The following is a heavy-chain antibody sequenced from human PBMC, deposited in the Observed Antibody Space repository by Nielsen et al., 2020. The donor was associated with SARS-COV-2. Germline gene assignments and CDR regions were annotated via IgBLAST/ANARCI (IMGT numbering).Heavy chain of an antibody. CDR1: GYTFTGYY. CDR3: ARDWQLTHTLLGY. V-gene: IGHV1-2*06. D-gene: IGHD6-13*01. J-gene: IGHJ4*02. CDR2: INPNSGGT. Sequence: ASVKVSCKASGYTFTGYYMHWVRQAPGQGLEWMGRINPNSGGTNYAQKLQGRVTMTTDTSTSTAYMELRSLRSDDTAVYYCARDWQLTHTLLGYWGQGTLVTVSS.